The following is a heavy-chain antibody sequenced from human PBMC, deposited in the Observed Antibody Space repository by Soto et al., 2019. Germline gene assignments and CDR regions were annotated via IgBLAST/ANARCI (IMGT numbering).Heavy chain of an antibody. J-gene: IGHJ4*02. CDR3: ARAASPYDCSGYYDF. CDR1: GGSTTSGGNC. CDR2: IHYSGSN. D-gene: IGHD3-22*01. V-gene: IGHV4-31*02. Sequence: PSESLSRTWTVSGGSTTSGGNCGNWLRQHPGRSLEWIGYIHYSGSNYHNPSLKSRVTMSVDTSKTQISLKLSSVSAADTAIYYCARAASPYDCSGYYDFSGQGTRVT.